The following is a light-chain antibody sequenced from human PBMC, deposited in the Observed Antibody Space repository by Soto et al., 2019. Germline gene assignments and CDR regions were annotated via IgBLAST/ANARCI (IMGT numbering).Light chain of an antibody. Sequence: PGDSATLSCRATRGVSSYLAWYXQKXAQXXRXXXYDASSRPTDSPARFSGSGYGADFTLTISSLEPEDFALYYCQQRSNWPITFGQGTRLEIK. CDR3: QQRSNWPIT. CDR1: RGVSSY. CDR2: DAS. V-gene: IGKV3-11*01. J-gene: IGKJ5*01.